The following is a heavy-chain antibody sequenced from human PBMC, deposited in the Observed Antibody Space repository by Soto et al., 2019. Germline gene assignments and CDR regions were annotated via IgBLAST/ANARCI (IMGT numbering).Heavy chain of an antibody. CDR1: GFTLRSYG. CDR3: AKDLTGSPVNL. V-gene: IGHV3-30*18. Sequence: PGGSLRLSCVASGFTLRSYGMNWVRQAPGKGLEWVAFISYDGSDVNYADPVKGRFTTSRDNAKNTLYLQTNSLRSEDTGVYYCAKDLTGSPVNLWGQGTQVTVSS. J-gene: IGHJ4*02. CDR2: ISYDGSDV. D-gene: IGHD3-9*01.